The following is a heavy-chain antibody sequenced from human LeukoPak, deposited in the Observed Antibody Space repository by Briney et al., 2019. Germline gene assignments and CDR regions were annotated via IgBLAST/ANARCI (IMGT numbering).Heavy chain of an antibody. CDR1: GLTFSSYA. D-gene: IGHD3-10*01. CDR3: ARGNQVRGVIIRDHY. V-gene: IGHV3-30-3*01. J-gene: IGHJ4*02. Sequence: GGSLRLSCAASGLTFSSYAMHWVRQAPGKGLEWVAVISYDGSNKYYADSVKGRFTISRDNSKNTLYLQMNSLRAEDTAVYYCARGNQVRGVIIRDHYWGQGTLVTVSS. CDR2: ISYDGSNK.